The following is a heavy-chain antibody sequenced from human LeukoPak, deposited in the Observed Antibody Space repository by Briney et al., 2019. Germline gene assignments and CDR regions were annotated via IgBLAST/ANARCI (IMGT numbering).Heavy chain of an antibody. D-gene: IGHD3-22*01. J-gene: IGHJ4*02. CDR1: GFTFSSYA. V-gene: IGHV3-23*01. Sequence: GGSLRLSCAASGFTFSSYAMSWVRQAPGKGLEWVSAISGSGGSTYYADSVKGRFTISRDNSKNTLYLQMNSLRAEDTAVYYCAKGHYYDSSGYYTYWGQGTLVTVSS. CDR3: AKGHYYDSSGYYTY. CDR2: ISGSGGST.